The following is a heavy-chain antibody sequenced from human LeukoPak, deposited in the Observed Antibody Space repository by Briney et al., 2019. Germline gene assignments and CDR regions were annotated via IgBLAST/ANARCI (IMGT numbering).Heavy chain of an antibody. CDR3: ARPVSGSSGRYYNY. V-gene: IGHV4-34*01. D-gene: IGHD6-19*01. CDR1: GGSFSGYY. CDR2: INHSGST. J-gene: IGHJ4*02. Sequence: PETLSLTCAVYGGSFSGYYWSWIRQPPGKGLEWIGEINHSGSTNYNPSLKSRVTISVDTSKNQFSLKLSSVTAADTAVYYCARPVSGSSGRYYNYWGQGTLVTVSS.